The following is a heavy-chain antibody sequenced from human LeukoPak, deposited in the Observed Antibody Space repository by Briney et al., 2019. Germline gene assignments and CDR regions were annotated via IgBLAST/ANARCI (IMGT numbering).Heavy chain of an antibody. D-gene: IGHD6-6*01. J-gene: IGHJ4*02. V-gene: IGHV3-21*01. CDR1: GFTFSSYS. Sequence: GGSLRLSCAASGFTFSSYSMNWVRQAPGKGLEWVSSISSGGSCIYYADSVKGRFTISRDNAKNSLYLQMNSLRAEDTAVYYCATSLQVVVDYWGQGTLVTVSS. CDR2: ISSGGSCI. CDR3: ATSLQVVVDY.